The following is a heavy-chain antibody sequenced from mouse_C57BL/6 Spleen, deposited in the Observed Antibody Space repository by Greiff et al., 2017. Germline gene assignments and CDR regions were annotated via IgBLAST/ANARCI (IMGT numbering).Heavy chain of an antibody. V-gene: IGHV1-69*01. CDR1: GYTFTSYW. J-gene: IGHJ1*03. Sequence: QVQLQQPGAELVMPGASVKLSCKASGYTFTSYWMHWVKQRPGQGLEWIGEIDPSDSYTNYNQKFKGKSTLTVDKSSSTAYMQLSSLTSEDAAVYYCARDLYGNHGYFEVWGTGTTVTVSS. CDR2: IDPSDSYT. CDR3: ARDLYGNHGYFEV. D-gene: IGHD2-1*01.